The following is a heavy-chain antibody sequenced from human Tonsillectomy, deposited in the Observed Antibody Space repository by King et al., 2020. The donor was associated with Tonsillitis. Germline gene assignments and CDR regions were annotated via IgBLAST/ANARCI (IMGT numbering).Heavy chain of an antibody. CDR1: GFTFSSYS. Sequence: EVQLVESGGGLVKPGGSLRLSCAASGFTFSSYSMNWVRQAPGKGLEWVSSISSSSSYTYYADSVKGRFTISRDNAKNSLYLQMNSLRAEDTAVYYCARVAAVAGQFDYWGQGTLVTVSS. CDR2: ISSSSSYT. V-gene: IGHV3-21*01. D-gene: IGHD6-19*01. CDR3: ARVAAVAGQFDY. J-gene: IGHJ4*02.